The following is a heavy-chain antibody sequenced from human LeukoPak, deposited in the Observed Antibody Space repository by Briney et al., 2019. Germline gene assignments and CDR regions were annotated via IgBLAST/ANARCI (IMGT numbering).Heavy chain of an antibody. CDR1: GYAFTGYY. CDR3: ARDRGMAGTPDY. Sequence: ASVKVSCKASGYAFTGYYMHWVRQAPGQGLEWMGWINPNSGGTNYAQKFQGRVTMTRDTSISTAYMELSRLRSDDTAVYYCARDRGMAGTPDYWGQGTLVTVSS. D-gene: IGHD1-14*01. CDR2: INPNSGGT. J-gene: IGHJ4*02. V-gene: IGHV1-2*02.